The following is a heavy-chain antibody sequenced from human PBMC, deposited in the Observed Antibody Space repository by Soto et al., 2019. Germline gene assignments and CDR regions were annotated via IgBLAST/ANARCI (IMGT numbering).Heavy chain of an antibody. CDR1: GGSISRGGYY. V-gene: IGHV4-31*03. J-gene: IGHJ5*02. CDR2: TYNSVST. Sequence: SETLSLTCTVSGGSISRGGYYWSWIRQNPGKVLEWIVYTYNSVSTYYNPSLKSRVTISLDTSNNQFSLKLTSVTSADTAVYYSARDPAPWGQGTLVTVSS. CDR3: ARDPAP.